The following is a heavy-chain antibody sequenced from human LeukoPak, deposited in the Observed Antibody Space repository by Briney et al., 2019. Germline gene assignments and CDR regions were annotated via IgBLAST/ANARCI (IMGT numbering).Heavy chain of an antibody. Sequence: GGSLRLSCAASGFTFSDYYMSWIRQAPGKGLEWVSYISSSGSTIYYADSVKGRFTISRDNAKNSLYLQMNSLRAEDTAGYYCAREWRCSCTKPHYYYYMDVWGKGNALTVSS. CDR2: ISSSGSTI. CDR1: GFTFSDYY. J-gene: IGHJ6*03. V-gene: IGHV3-11*04. D-gene: IGHD2-2*01. CDR3: AREWRCSCTKPHYYYYMDV.